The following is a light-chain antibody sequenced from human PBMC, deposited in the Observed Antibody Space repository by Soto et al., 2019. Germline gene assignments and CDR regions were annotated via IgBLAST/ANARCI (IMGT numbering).Light chain of an antibody. CDR1: QSVSSSY. CDR3: QQYGRSPRT. J-gene: IGKJ2*02. Sequence: EIVLTQSPGTLSLSPGERATLSCRASQSVSSSYLAWYQQKPGQAPRLLMSDASTRATGIPDRFSGSGSGTDFTLTINRLETEDFAVYYCQQYGRSPRTFGQGTKLEIK. CDR2: DAS. V-gene: IGKV3-20*01.